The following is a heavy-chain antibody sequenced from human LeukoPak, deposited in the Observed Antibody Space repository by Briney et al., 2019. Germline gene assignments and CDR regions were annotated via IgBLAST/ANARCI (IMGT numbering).Heavy chain of an antibody. CDR1: GFTFSEYY. J-gene: IGHJ4*02. Sequence: GGSLRLFCAASGFTFSEYYMSWVRQAPGMGLECGWDISGGGSTIYYAESVKGRFTISSDNAKNSLYLQMSSLRAEDTAVYYCGRYRYSGSSRYFDYWGQGALVTVSS. CDR2: ISGGGSTI. CDR3: GRYRYSGSSRYFDY. D-gene: IGHD1-26*01. V-gene: IGHV3-11*01.